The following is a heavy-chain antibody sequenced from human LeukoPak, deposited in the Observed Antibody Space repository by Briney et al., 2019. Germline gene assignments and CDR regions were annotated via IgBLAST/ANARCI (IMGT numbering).Heavy chain of an antibody. CDR1: SDSFSGYY. Sequence: PSETLSLTCNVSSDSFSGYYWSWIRQPAGKGLEWIGRTYTSGSSNYNPSLKSRITMSVDTSKNQFPLQLTSVTAADTAVYYCARERGNYSPFFDYWGQGALVTVSS. J-gene: IGHJ4*02. D-gene: IGHD1-26*01. CDR3: ARERGNYSPFFDY. V-gene: IGHV4-4*07. CDR2: TYTSGSS.